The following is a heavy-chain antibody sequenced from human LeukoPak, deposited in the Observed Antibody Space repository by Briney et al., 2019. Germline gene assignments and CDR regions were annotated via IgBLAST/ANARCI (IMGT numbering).Heavy chain of an antibody. D-gene: IGHD6-19*01. V-gene: IGHV3-30*18. CDR2: ISYDGSNK. Sequence: SCKASGYSFVGYGITWVRQAPGKGLEWVAVISYDGSNKYYADSVKGRFTISRDNSKNTLYLQMNSLRAEDTAVYYCAKVRYSSGFHDAFDIWGQGTMVTVSS. CDR1: GYSFVGYG. J-gene: IGHJ3*02. CDR3: AKVRYSSGFHDAFDI.